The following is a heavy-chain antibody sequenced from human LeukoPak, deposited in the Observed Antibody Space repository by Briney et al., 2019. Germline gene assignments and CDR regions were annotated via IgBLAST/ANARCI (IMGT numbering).Heavy chain of an antibody. CDR1: GFTFSSYG. CDR2: ISYDGSNN. J-gene: IGHJ4*02. D-gene: IGHD3-22*01. CDR3: ANRYYESSPPFDY. Sequence: GGSLRLSCAASGFTFSSYGMHWVRQAPGKGLEWVALISYDGSNNHYADSVKGRFSISRDDSKNTLYLQMDSLRSDDTAVYYCANRYYESSPPFDYWGQGTVVTVSS. V-gene: IGHV3-30*18.